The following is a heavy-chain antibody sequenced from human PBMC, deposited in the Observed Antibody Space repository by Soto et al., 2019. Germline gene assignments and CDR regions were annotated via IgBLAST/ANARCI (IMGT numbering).Heavy chain of an antibody. Sequence: TGGSLRLWWAASVFTFSSYGMHWVRQAPGEGLEWVAVISYDGSNKYYADSVKGRFTISRDNSKNTLFLQMNSLRGEDTAVYYCAKESYSSSSYYYGMDVWGQGTTVTVSS. CDR2: ISYDGSNK. D-gene: IGHD6-6*01. CDR1: VFTFSSYG. J-gene: IGHJ6*02. V-gene: IGHV3-30*18. CDR3: AKESYSSSSYYYGMDV.